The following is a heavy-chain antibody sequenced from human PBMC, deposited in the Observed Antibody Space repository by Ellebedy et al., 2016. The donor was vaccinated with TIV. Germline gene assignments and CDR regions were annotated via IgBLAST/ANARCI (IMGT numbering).Heavy chain of an antibody. CDR2: IEYGGNI. D-gene: IGHD1-26*01. J-gene: IGHJ5*02. CDR1: GGFITSSDSY. Sequence: MPSETLSLTCTVSGGFITSSDSYWGCIRQPPGKGLDWIATIEYGGNIYYNASLKSRVIISADISKNQFSLQVSSLTAEDTAVYYCARVKATGDQARGLIDAWGQGTLVTVSS. CDR3: ARVKATGDQARGLIDA. V-gene: IGHV4-39*01.